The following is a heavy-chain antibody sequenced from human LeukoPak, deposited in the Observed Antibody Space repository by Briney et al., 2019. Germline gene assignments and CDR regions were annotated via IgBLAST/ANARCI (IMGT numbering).Heavy chain of an antibody. Sequence: SETLSLTCAVYGGSFSGYYWSWIRQPPGKGLEWIGEINHSGSTNYNPSLKSRVTILVDTSKNQFSLKLSSVTAADTAVYYCARGYSSSWYAVRWYWGQGTLVTVSS. CDR1: GGSFSGYY. CDR2: INHSGST. D-gene: IGHD6-13*01. CDR3: ARGYSSSWYAVRWY. V-gene: IGHV4-34*01. J-gene: IGHJ4*02.